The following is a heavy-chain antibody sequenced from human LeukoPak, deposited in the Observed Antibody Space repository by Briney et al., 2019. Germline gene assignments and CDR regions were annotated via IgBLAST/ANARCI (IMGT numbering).Heavy chain of an antibody. CDR1: GYSLSSGYY. Sequence: SETLSLTCTVSGYSLSSGYYWGWIRQPPGKGLEWIGSVDHSGGTYYNPSLRSRVSISVDTSKNQFSLKLSSVTAADTAVYYCASSGFYVGGAFDIWGQGTMVTVSS. CDR3: ASSGFYVGGAFDI. J-gene: IGHJ3*02. D-gene: IGHD2/OR15-2a*01. CDR2: VDHSGGT. V-gene: IGHV4-38-2*02.